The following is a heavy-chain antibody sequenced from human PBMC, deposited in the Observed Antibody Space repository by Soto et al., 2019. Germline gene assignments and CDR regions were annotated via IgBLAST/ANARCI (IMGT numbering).Heavy chain of an antibody. Sequence: QVQLQESGPGLVKPSQTLSLTCTVSGGSISNGYYWSWIRQHPGKGLEWIGCIYYSGSTYYNPSPKRRVTISVDTSKNQSSLKLSSVTTADTAVYYCATPRGVYSRDYYGMDVWGQGTTVTVSS. CDR2: IYYSGST. CDR1: GGSISNGYY. D-gene: IGHD6-13*01. J-gene: IGHJ6*02. CDR3: ATPRGVYSRDYYGMDV. V-gene: IGHV4-31*03.